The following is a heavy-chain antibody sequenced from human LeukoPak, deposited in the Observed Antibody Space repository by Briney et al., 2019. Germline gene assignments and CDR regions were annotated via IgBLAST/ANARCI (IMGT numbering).Heavy chain of an antibody. Sequence: SETLSLTCAVYGGSFSGYYWSWIRQPPGKGLEWIGEINHSGSTNYNPSLKSRVTMSVDTSKNQFSLKLTSVTAADTAVYYCARGDPVFDFWSGYYASGFDYWGQGILITVSS. CDR1: GGSFSGYY. J-gene: IGHJ4*02. CDR3: ARGDPVFDFWSGYYASGFDY. D-gene: IGHD3-3*01. V-gene: IGHV4-34*01. CDR2: INHSGST.